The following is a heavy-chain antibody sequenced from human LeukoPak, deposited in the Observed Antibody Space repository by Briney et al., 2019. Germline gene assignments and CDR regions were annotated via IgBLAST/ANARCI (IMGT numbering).Heavy chain of an antibody. CDR2: NIPIFGTA. D-gene: IGHD5-24*01. CDR3: AIEVEMATYYFDY. V-gene: IGHV1-69*05. J-gene: IGHJ4*02. CDR1: GGTFSSYA. Sequence: ASVKVSCKASGGTFSSYAISWVRQAPGQGLEWMGRNIPIFGTANYAQKFQGRVTITTDESTSTAYMELSSLRSEDMAVYYCAIEVEMATYYFDYWGQGTLVTVSS.